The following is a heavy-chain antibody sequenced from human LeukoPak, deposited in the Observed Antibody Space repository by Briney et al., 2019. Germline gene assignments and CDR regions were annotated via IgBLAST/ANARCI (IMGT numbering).Heavy chain of an antibody. Sequence: GASVKVSCKASEYTFIAYHMHWVRQAPGRGLEWMGRIHPSSGATNYAQRFQGRVTLTRDTSINTAYMELSRLTSDDTAVYYCARDLPFEDWGQGTLVTVSS. V-gene: IGHV1-2*06. CDR1: EYTFIAYH. CDR3: ARDLPFED. J-gene: IGHJ4*02. CDR2: IHPSSGAT. D-gene: IGHD2/OR15-2a*01.